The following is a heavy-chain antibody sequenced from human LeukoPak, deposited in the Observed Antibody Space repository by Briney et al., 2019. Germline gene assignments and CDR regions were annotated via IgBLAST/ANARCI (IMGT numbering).Heavy chain of an antibody. CDR3: ARDPLKRAFDI. CDR1: GFTFSSYS. Sequence: PGGSLRLSCAASGFTFSSYSMNWVRQAPGKGLEWVSSISSTSSYIYYADSVKGRFTISRDNAKNSLYLQMNSLRAEDTAVYYRARDPLKRAFDIWGQGTMVTVSS. CDR2: ISSTSSYI. J-gene: IGHJ3*02. V-gene: IGHV3-21*01.